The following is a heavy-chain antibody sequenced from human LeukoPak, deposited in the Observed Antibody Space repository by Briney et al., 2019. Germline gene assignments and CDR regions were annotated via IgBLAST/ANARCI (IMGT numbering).Heavy chain of an antibody. D-gene: IGHD3-10*01. CDR1: GGSFSGYY. J-gene: IGHJ5*02. CDR3: ASGYGSGSYGWFDP. V-gene: IGHV4-34*01. Sequence: SETLSLTCAVYGGSFSGYYWSWIRQPPGEGLEWIGESNHSGSTNYNPSLKSRVTMSVDTSKNQFSLKLSSVTAADTAVYYCASGYGSGSYGWFDPWGQGTLVTVSS. CDR2: SNHSGST.